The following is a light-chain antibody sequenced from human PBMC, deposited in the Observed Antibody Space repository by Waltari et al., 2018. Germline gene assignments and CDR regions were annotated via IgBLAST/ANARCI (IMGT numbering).Light chain of an antibody. CDR1: SSNFGPGYD. V-gene: IGLV1-40*01. Sequence: QSVLTQPPSMSGAPGQKVTIPCTGGSSNFGPGYDVHWYQQFPGTAPKLLIFGNTNRPSGVPGRFSGSRSGTSASLAIAGLQSEDEAVYYCQSFDSSLSASVFGGGTKLTVL. J-gene: IGLJ3*02. CDR2: GNT. CDR3: QSFDSSLSASV.